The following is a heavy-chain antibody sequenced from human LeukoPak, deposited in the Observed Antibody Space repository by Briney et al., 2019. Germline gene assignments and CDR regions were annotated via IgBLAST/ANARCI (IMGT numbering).Heavy chain of an antibody. D-gene: IGHD2-2*01. CDR2: ISGSGGST. Sequence: GGSLRLSCAASGFTFSSYAMSWVRQAPGKGLEWVSAISGSGGSTYYAASVKGRFAISRDNSKNTLYLQMNSLRAEDTAVYYCAKAVVVVPAAIDYWGQGTLVTVSS. V-gene: IGHV3-23*01. J-gene: IGHJ4*02. CDR3: AKAVVVVPAAIDY. CDR1: GFTFSSYA.